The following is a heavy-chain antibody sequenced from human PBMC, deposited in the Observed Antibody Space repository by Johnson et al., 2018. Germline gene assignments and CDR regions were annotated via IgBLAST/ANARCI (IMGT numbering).Heavy chain of an antibody. Sequence: EVQLVETGGGLVQPGRSLRLSCTASGFTFGDYAMSWFRQAPGKGLEWVGFIRSKAYGGTTEYAASVKGRFTISRDDSKSIAYLQMNSLKTEDTAVYYCARDHQPDPGLCLDVWGQGTTVTVSS. J-gene: IGHJ6*02. CDR1: GFTFGDYA. V-gene: IGHV3-49*03. D-gene: IGHD2-2*01. CDR2: IRSKAYGGTT. CDR3: ARDHQPDPGLCLDV.